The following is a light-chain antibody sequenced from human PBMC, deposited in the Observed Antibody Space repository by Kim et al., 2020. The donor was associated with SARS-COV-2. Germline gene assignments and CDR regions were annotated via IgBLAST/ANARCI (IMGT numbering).Light chain of an antibody. Sequence: EMVLTQSPATLSLSPGERATLSCRASQSVTSFLAWYQQKPGQAPSLLIYDASYRATGVPARFSGSGSGTDFTLTISSLESEDFAVYYCHHRSDWPMTFGRGTKVEIK. CDR3: HHRSDWPMT. J-gene: IGKJ4*01. V-gene: IGKV3-11*01. CDR1: QSVTSF. CDR2: DAS.